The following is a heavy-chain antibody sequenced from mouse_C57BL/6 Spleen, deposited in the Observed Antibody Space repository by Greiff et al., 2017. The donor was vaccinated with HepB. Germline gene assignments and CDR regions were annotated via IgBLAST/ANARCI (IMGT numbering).Heavy chain of an antibody. V-gene: IGHV1-59*01. CDR2: IDPSDSYT. Sequence: QVQLQQPGAELVRPGPSVKLSCKASGYTFTSYWMHWVKQRPGQGLEWIGVIDPSDSYTNYNQKFKGKATLTVDTSSSTAYMQLSSLTSEDSAVYYCARPITTVVATLDYWGQGTTLTVSS. CDR1: GYTFTSYW. J-gene: IGHJ2*01. D-gene: IGHD1-1*01. CDR3: ARPITTVVATLDY.